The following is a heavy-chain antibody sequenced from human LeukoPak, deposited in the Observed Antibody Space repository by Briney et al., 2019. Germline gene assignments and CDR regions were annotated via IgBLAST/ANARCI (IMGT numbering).Heavy chain of an antibody. D-gene: IGHD3-3*01. CDR1: GYNFTDYY. CDR2: INPNSGGT. Sequence: GASVKVSCKTSGYNFTDYYMHWVRQAPGQGLEWMGWINPNSGGTNSAQKFQGRITLTRDTSISTAYMELSRLRSDDTAVYYCARVASRSGSPTGGNWFDPWGQGTLVTVSS. CDR3: ARVASRSGSPTGGNWFDP. V-gene: IGHV1-2*02. J-gene: IGHJ5*02.